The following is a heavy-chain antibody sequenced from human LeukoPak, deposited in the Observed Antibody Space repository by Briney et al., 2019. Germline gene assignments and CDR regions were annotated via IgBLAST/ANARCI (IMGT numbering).Heavy chain of an antibody. CDR3: ARGKDYYDSSGYYYSDWFDP. D-gene: IGHD3-22*01. CDR1: GGSFSGYY. Sequence: PSETLSLTCAVYGGSFSGYYWSWIRQPPGKGLEWIGEINHSGSTNYNPSLKSRVTMSVDTSKNQFSLKLSSVTAADTAVYYCARGKDYYDSSGYYYSDWFDPWGQGTLVTVSS. V-gene: IGHV4-34*01. J-gene: IGHJ5*02. CDR2: INHSGST.